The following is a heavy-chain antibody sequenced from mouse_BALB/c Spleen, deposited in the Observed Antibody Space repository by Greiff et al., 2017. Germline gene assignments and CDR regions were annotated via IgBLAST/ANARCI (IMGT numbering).Heavy chain of an antibody. CDR3: ARDGEGTGTSWFAY. V-gene: IGHV5-4*02. CDR1: GFTFSDYY. D-gene: IGHD4-1*01. J-gene: IGHJ3*01. CDR2: ISDGGSYT. Sequence: EVKLMESGGGLVKPGGSLKLSCAASGFTFSDYYMYWVRQTPEKRLEWVATISDGGSYTYYPDSVKGRFTISRDNAKNNLYLQMSSLKSEDTAMYYCARDGEGTGTSWFAYWGQGTLVTVSA.